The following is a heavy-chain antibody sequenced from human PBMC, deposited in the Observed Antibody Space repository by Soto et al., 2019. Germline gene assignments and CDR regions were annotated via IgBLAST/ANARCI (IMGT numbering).Heavy chain of an antibody. V-gene: IGHV3-23*01. CDR3: AKVLGPTLYAPDV. D-gene: IGHD2-2*02. Sequence: EVQLLESGGGLVQPGGSLRLSCAASGFAFSTYAMNWVRQAPGKGLEWVSTISGSGFNTYYADSVKGRFTISRDNSKITLYLQMNSLRAEDTAIYYCAKVLGPTLYAPDVWGQGTTVTVSS. CDR1: GFAFSTYA. J-gene: IGHJ6*02. CDR2: ISGSGFNT.